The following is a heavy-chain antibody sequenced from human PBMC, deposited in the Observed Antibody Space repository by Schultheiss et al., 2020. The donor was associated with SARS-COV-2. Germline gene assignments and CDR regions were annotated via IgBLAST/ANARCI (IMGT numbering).Heavy chain of an antibody. CDR2: IRSKANSYAT. Sequence: GGSLRLSCAASGFTFSSYAMSWVRQAPGKGLEWVGRIRSKANSYATAYAASVKGRFTISRDDSKNTAYLQMNSLKTEDTAVYYCTRPPAYCSGGSCYGGVGYWGRGTLVTVSS. J-gene: IGHJ4*02. V-gene: IGHV3-73*01. CDR1: GFTFSSYA. D-gene: IGHD2-15*01. CDR3: TRPPAYCSGGSCYGGVGY.